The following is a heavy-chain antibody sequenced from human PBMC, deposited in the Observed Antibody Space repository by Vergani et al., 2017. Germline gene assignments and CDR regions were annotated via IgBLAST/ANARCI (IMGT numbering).Heavy chain of an antibody. CDR3: ARHDWVGGSSFYYYGMDV. V-gene: IGHV4-38-2*01. D-gene: IGHD1-26*01. Sequence: QVQLQESGPGLVKPSETLSLTCAVSGYSISSGYYWGWIRQPPGKGLEWIGSIYHSGSTYYNPSLKSRVTISVDTSKNQFSLKLSSVTAADTAVYYCARHDWVGGSSFYYYGMDVWGQGP. CDR1: GYSISSGYY. J-gene: IGHJ6*02. CDR2: IYHSGST.